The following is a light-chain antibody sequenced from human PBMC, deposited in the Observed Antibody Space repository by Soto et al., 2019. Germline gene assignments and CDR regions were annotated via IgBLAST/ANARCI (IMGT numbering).Light chain of an antibody. CDR2: SNN. V-gene: IGLV1-44*01. J-gene: IGLJ2*01. CDR1: SSNIGRNT. CDR3: AAWDDSLNAVV. Sequence: QSVLTQPPSASGTPGQRVTSSCSGSSSNIGRNTVNWYQQLPGTAPKVLIYSNNQRPSGVPDRLSGSKSGTSASLAISGLQSEDEADYYCAAWDDSLNAVVFGGGTKLTVL.